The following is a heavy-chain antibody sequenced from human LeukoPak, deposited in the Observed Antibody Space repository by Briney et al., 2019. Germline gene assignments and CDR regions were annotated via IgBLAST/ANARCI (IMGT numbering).Heavy chain of an antibody. CDR3: ARVRGGYDSLLGY. CDR1: GFTFSSYS. V-gene: IGHV3-21*01. J-gene: IGHJ4*02. CDR2: ISSSSSYI. D-gene: IGHD5-12*01. Sequence: GGSLGLSCAASGFTFSSYSMNWVRQAPGKGLEWVSSISSSSSYIYYADSVKGRFTISRDNAKNSLYLQMNNLRAEDTAVYYCARVRGGYDSLLGYWGQGTLVTVSS.